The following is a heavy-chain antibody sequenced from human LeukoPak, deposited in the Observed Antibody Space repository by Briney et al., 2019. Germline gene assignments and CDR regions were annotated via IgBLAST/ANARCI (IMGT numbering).Heavy chain of an antibody. J-gene: IGHJ4*02. D-gene: IGHD6-13*01. CDR2: IYGGGSA. Sequence: GRSLRLSWAASGLTVSSNYMSWVRQATGKGQDWVSVIYGGGSAYYAEWVKGRLTISRDNFNKTLYLQMNSRRAEETAVYYCAAGYQSIAAAALYWGQGTLVTVSS. CDR1: GLTVSSNY. V-gene: IGHV3-53*01. CDR3: AAGYQSIAAAALY.